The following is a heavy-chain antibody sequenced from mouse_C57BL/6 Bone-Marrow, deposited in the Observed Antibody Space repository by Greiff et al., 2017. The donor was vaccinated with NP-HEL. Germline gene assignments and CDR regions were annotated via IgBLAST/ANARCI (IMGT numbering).Heavy chain of an antibody. CDR3: ARQDYYGSSYWYFDV. CDR2: ISSGSSTI. V-gene: IGHV5-17*01. CDR1: GFTFSDYG. Sequence: EVKLQESGGGLVKPGGSLKLSCAASGFTFSDYGMHWVRQAPEKGLDWVAYISSGSSTIYYADTVKGRFTISRDNAKNTLFLQMTSLRSEDTAMYYCARQDYYGSSYWYFDVWGTGTTVTVSS. J-gene: IGHJ1*03. D-gene: IGHD1-1*01.